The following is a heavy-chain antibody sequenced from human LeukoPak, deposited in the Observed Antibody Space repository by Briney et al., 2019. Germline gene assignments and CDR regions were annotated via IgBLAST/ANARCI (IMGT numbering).Heavy chain of an antibody. J-gene: IGHJ4*02. CDR3: AKGPIEAAANGLYFDY. Sequence: GGSLRLSCAASGFTFSSYAMSWVSQAPGKGLEWVSVISGSGGKTYYADFVKGRFTISRDNSKNTLYLQMNSLRAEDTAVYYCAKGPIEAAANGLYFDYWGQGTLVTVSS. CDR2: ISGSGGKT. D-gene: IGHD6-13*01. CDR1: GFTFSSYA. V-gene: IGHV3-23*01.